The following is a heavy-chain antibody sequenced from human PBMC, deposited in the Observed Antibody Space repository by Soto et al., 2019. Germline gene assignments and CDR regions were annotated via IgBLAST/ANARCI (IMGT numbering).Heavy chain of an antibody. CDR3: ASRYCSSTACYGYLEY. J-gene: IGHJ4*03. V-gene: IGHV4-4*07. Sequence: SETLSLTCTVSGGSISSYYWSWIRQPPGKGLEWIGRIYTSGSTNYNPSLKSRVTMSVDTSKRQFSLKLSSVTAADTAKYYCASRYCSSTACYGYLEYWGQGTLVTVSS. CDR1: GGSISSYY. D-gene: IGHD2-2*01. CDR2: IYTSGST.